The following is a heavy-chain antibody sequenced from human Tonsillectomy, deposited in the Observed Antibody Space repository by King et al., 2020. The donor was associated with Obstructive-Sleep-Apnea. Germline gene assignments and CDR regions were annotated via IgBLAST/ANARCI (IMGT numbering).Heavy chain of an antibody. CDR2: ISGYNGRT. J-gene: IGHJ4*02. CDR1: GYTFTTYG. V-gene: IGHV1-18*01. Sequence: LQLVQSGAEVKKPGASVKVSCKASGYTFTTYGISWMRQAPGQGLEWVGWISGYNGRTSYAQKLQDRITMTADASTTTDYMELRSLRSDDTAIYYCGKDLSGHFSGSADKWGQGTLVTVSS. CDR3: GKDLSGHFSGSADK. D-gene: IGHD6-19*01.